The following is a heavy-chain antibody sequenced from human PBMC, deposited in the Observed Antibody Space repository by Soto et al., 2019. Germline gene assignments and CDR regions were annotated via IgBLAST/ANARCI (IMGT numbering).Heavy chain of an antibody. D-gene: IGHD2-8*02. CDR1: GYTFTSYD. CDR3: ARGGSYWARRHSLVS. CDR2: VTPRNGDT. J-gene: IGHJ5*02. V-gene: IGHV1-8*02. Sequence: QVQLVQSGAEMKKPGASVKVSCKASGYTFTSYDINWERQAAGQGPEWMAAVTPRNGDTAFAQKYRGRVTVTSITSVLAVYMELSNLRSDDTAVYYCARGGSYWARRHSLVSWRQGTLVTVSS.